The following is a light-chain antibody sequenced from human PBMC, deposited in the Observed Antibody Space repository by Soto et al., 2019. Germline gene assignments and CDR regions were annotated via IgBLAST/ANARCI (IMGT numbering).Light chain of an antibody. CDR2: GAS. CDR1: QSVNSRF. Sequence: EIVLTQSPGTLSLSPGERATLSCRASQSVNSRFLAWYQQKPGQAPRLLMYGASTRATGIPDRFSGSGSGADSTLTISRLEPEAFAVYYCQQYESSPPMYTFGQGTKLEIK. J-gene: IGKJ2*01. CDR3: QQYESSPPMYT. V-gene: IGKV3-20*01.